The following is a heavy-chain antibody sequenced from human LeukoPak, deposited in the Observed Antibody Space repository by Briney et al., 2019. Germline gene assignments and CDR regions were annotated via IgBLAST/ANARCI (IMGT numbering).Heavy chain of an antibody. V-gene: IGHV1-18*01. D-gene: IGHD2-2*01. CDR3: ARSPHILVVPTAFSS. J-gene: IGHJ4*02. Sequence: VASVKVSCKASGYTSSSYGISWVRQAPGQGLEWMGWIGAYNGDTNYAHKFQGRVTMTTDTSTTTAYMELRSLRSDDTAVYYCARSPHILVVPTAFSSWGQGTLVTVSS. CDR2: IGAYNGDT. CDR1: GYTSSSYG.